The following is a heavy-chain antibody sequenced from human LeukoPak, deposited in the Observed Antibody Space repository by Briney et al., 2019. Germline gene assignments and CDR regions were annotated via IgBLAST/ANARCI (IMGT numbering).Heavy chain of an antibody. CDR1: GGTFSSYA. D-gene: IGHD3-9*01. Sequence: SVKVSCKASGGTFSSYAISWVRQAPGQGLEWMGGIIPIFGTANYAQKFQGRVTITADESTSTAYMELSSLRSEDTAVYYCARGPDGYDMTGCIYWGQGTLVTVSS. CDR3: ARGPDGYDMTGCIY. J-gene: IGHJ4*02. V-gene: IGHV1-69*13. CDR2: IIPIFGTA.